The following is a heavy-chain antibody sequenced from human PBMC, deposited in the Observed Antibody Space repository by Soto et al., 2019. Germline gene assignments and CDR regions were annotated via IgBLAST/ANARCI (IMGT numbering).Heavy chain of an antibody. CDR3: ARHPERIAQIGWFDP. J-gene: IGHJ5*02. CDR2: ISSSSSTI. CDR1: GFTFSSYS. Sequence: GGSLRLSCAASGFTFSSYSMNWVRQAPGKGPEWVSYISSSSSTIYYADSVKGRFTISRDNAKNSLYLQMNSLRAEDTAVYYCARHPERIAQIGWFDPWGQGTLVTVSS. D-gene: IGHD6-13*01. V-gene: IGHV3-48*01.